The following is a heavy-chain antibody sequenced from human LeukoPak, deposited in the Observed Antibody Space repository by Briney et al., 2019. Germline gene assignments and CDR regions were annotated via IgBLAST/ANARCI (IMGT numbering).Heavy chain of an antibody. CDR1: GFTFSNYE. CDR2: ISSSGRTI. J-gene: IGHJ4*02. D-gene: IGHD3-10*01. V-gene: IGHV3-48*03. CDR3: ARHLLWFGELSGGFDY. Sequence: GGSLRLSCAASGFTFSNYEMNWVRQAPGKGLEWISYISSSGRTIYYADSVKGRFTISRDNSRNTLYLQMNSLRAEDTAVYYCARHLLWFGELSGGFDYWGQGTLVTVSS.